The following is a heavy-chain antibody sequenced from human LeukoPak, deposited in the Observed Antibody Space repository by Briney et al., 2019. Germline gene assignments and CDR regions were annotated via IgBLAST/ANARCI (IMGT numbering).Heavy chain of an antibody. CDR1: GYTFTGYY. CDR2: INPNSGGT. Sequence: ASVKVSCKASGYTFTGYYMHWVRQAPGQGLGWMGWINPNSGGTNYAQKFLGRVTMTRDMSISTAYMELSRLRSDDTAVYYCARTLEAYCSTTSCYTDGIEDYWGQGTLVTVSS. V-gene: IGHV1-2*02. D-gene: IGHD2-2*02. CDR3: ARTLEAYCSTTSCYTDGIEDY. J-gene: IGHJ4*02.